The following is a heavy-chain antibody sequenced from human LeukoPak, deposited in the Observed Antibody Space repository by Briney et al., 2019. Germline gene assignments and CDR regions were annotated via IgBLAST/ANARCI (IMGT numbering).Heavy chain of an antibody. V-gene: IGHV3-21*01. J-gene: IGHJ4*02. CDR2: ISTSSSYK. CDR1: EFTFSSYS. CDR3: ARAGGSDGYNSAFDF. Sequence: GGSLRLSCAASEFTFSSYSMNWVRQAPGKGLEWVSSISTSSSYKYYADSVKGRFTVARDNAKKSLYLQMNSLSAEDTAVYYCARAGGSDGYNSAFDFWGQGTLVTVSS. D-gene: IGHD5-24*01.